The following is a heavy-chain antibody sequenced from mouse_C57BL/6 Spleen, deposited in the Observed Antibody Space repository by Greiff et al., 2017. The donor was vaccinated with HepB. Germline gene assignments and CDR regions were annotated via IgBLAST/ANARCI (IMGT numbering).Heavy chain of an antibody. Sequence: EVKLMESGPGLVKPSQSLSLTCSVTGYSITSGYYWNWIRQFPGNKLEWMGYISYDGSNNYNPSLKNRISITRDTSKNQFFLKLNSVTTEDTATYYCTVVATDYAMDYWGQGTSVTVSS. D-gene: IGHD1-1*01. V-gene: IGHV3-6*01. J-gene: IGHJ4*01. CDR2: ISYDGSN. CDR1: GYSITSGYY. CDR3: TVVATDYAMDY.